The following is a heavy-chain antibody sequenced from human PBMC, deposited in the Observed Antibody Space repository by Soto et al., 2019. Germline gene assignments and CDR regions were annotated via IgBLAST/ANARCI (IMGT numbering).Heavy chain of an antibody. V-gene: IGHV3-49*04. CDR2: IRGKPNRGAT. J-gene: IGHJ6*02. CDR3: TRDFQGQYYYGMDV. Sequence: PGGSLRLSCTASGFTFGDYPMNWVRQAPGKGLEWVGFIRGKPNRGATDYAASLKGRFTISRDDSRSVAYLQMNSLKTEDTAVYYCTRDFQGQYYYGMDVWGQGTRVTVSS. CDR1: GFTFGDYP.